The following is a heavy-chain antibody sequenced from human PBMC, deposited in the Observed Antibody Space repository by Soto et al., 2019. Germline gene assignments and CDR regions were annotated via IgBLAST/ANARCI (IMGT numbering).Heavy chain of an antibody. CDR1: GFSISRCW. CDR3: ARALADGMDV. D-gene: IGHD3-3*02. Sequence: GGSLRLSCEAGSGFSISRCWMAWVRQAPGKGLEWVANIVQDVTDRYYLDSVTGRFTISRDNARNSMYLQMNSLRIEDTAVYYCARALADGMDVWGQGTTVTF. V-gene: IGHV3-7*03. CDR2: IVQDVTDR. J-gene: IGHJ6*02.